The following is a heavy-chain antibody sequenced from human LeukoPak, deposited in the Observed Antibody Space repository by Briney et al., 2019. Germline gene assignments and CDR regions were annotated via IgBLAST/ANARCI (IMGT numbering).Heavy chain of an antibody. Sequence: PGGSLRLSCAASGFTFSSYWMHWARQAPGKGLVWVSRINSDGSSTSYADSVKGRFTISRDNAKNTLYLQMNSLRAEDTAVYYCARVGYYYDSSGYYYSGYAFDIWGQGTMVTVSS. V-gene: IGHV3-74*01. CDR1: GFTFSSYW. CDR3: ARVGYYYDSSGYYYSGYAFDI. CDR2: INSDGSST. D-gene: IGHD3-22*01. J-gene: IGHJ3*02.